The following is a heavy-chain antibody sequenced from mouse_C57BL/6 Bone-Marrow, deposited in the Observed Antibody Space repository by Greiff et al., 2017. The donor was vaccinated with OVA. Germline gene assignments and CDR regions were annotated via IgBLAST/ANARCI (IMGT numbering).Heavy chain of an antibody. D-gene: IGHD2-5*01. CDR2: ISDGGSYT. V-gene: IGHV5-4*01. J-gene: IGHJ3*01. CDR3: AREGSNYIAY. CDR1: GFTFSSYA. Sequence: EVKLMESGGGLVKPGGSLKLSCAASGFTFSSYAMSWVRQTPEKRLEWVATISDGGSYTYYPDNVKGRFTISRDNAKNNLYLQMSHLKSEDTAMYYCAREGSNYIAYWGQGTLVTVSA.